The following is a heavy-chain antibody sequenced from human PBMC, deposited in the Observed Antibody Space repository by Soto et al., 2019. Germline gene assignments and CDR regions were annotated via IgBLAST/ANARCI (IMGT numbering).Heavy chain of an antibody. V-gene: IGHV4-4*02. CDR1: GGSISSSNW. D-gene: IGHD1-1*01. Sequence: QVQLQESGPGLVKPSGTLSLTCAVSGGSISSSNWWSWVRPPPGKVLEWIGEIYHSGSTNYNPPLKSPVTISVDTSKNQCSLKLSSVTAADTAVYYCARDGEGTEWGESDYWGQGTLVTVSS. CDR2: IYHSGST. J-gene: IGHJ4*02. CDR3: ARDGEGTEWGESDY.